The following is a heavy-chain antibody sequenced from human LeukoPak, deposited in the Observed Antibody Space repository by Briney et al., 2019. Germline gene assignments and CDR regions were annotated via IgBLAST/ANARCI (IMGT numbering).Heavy chain of an antibody. J-gene: IGHJ4*02. D-gene: IGHD2-2*01. CDR3: TTGVWGYCSSTSCYLVDY. V-gene: IGHV3-15*01. Sequence: PGGSLRLYCAASGFTLSNAWMSWVRQAPGKGLEWVGRLQRQTDGGTTDYAAPVKGRFTISRDDSKNTLYLQMNSLKTEDTAVYYCTTGVWGYCSSTSCYLVDYWGQGTLVTVSS. CDR2: LQRQTDGGTT. CDR1: GFTLSNAW.